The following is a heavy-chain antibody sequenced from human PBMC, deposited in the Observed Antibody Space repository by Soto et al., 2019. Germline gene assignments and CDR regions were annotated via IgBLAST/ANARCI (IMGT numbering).Heavy chain of an antibody. CDR3: PHRNFISPSCYRPWCDP. V-gene: IGHV2-5*02. Sequence: QITLKESGPTLVKPTQTLTLTCTFSGFSLSTSGVGVGWIRPPPGKALEWLALIYWDDDKRYSPTLKSRLTITKDSCKNQRVLTRTNMDPVDTATYNCPHRNFISPSCYRPWCDPWCQGTLISVSS. CDR1: GFSLSTSGVG. D-gene: IGHD2-2*01. J-gene: IGHJ5*02. CDR2: IYWDDDK.